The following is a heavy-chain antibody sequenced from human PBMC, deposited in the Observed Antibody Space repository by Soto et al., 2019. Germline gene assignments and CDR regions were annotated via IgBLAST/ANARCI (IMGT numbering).Heavy chain of an antibody. V-gene: IGHV5-10-1*01. CDR1: GYSFTNYF. CDR2: IDPSDSYT. D-gene: IGHD4-17*01. CDR3: ARQRVTTNDAFDI. J-gene: IGHJ3*02. Sequence: PEDSLQISCKGSGYSFTNYFITWVRQMPGNGLEWMGRIDPSDSYTNNSPSFHGHVTISADTSFSTSYLQWSSLKASDTAMYYCARQRVTTNDAFDIWGQGTLGIVSS.